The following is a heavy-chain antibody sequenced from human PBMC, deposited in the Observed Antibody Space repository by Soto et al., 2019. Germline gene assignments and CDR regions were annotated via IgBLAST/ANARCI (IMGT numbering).Heavy chain of an antibody. CDR3: ASPMVRGVHYFDY. J-gene: IGHJ4*02. CDR2: ISYDGSNK. Sequence: GGSLRLSCEASGFTFSSYAMHWVRQAPGKGLEWVAVISYDGSNKYYADSVKGRFTISRDNSKNTLYLQMNSLRAEDTAVYYCASPMVRGVHYFDYWGQGTLVTVSS. CDR1: GFTFSSYA. D-gene: IGHD3-10*01. V-gene: IGHV3-30-3*01.